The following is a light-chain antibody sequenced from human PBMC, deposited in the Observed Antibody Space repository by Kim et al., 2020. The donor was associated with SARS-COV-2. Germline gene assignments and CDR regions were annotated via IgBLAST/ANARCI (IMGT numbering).Light chain of an antibody. CDR1: NSDIGGYNY. CDR3: ASYTNSSSYV. CDR2: DVS. V-gene: IGLV2-14*03. Sequence: QSALTQPASVSGSPGQSITISCTGSNSDIGGYNYVSWYRQYPGKAPKGLIHDVSTRPSGVSNRFSGFKSGNMASLTISGLQPEDEADYYCASYTNSSSYVFGSATKVTVL. J-gene: IGLJ1*01.